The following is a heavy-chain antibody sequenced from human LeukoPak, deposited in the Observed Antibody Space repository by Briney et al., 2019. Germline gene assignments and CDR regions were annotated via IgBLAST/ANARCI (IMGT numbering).Heavy chain of an antibody. CDR3: ARTPIRGIPGIAGADY. CDR2: ISYDGSNK. D-gene: IGHD6-19*01. Sequence: PGGSLRLSCAASGFTFSSYAMHWVRQAPGKGLEWVAVISYDGSNKYYADSVKGRFTISRGNSKNTLYLQMNSLRAEDTAVYYCARTPIRGIPGIAGADYWGQGTLVTVSS. J-gene: IGHJ4*02. CDR1: GFTFSSYA. V-gene: IGHV3-30-3*01.